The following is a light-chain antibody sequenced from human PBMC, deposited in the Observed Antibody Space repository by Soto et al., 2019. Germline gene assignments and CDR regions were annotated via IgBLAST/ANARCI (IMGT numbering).Light chain of an antibody. V-gene: IGKV3-20*01. Sequence: EIVLTQSPGTLSLSPGERATLSCRASQSISSTYLAWYQQKPGQAPRLLIYGASSRATGIPDRFSGSGSGTNFTLTISRLEPEDFAVYYCQQYGGSHPYTFGLRNKLALK. CDR1: QSISSTY. CDR2: GAS. J-gene: IGKJ2*01. CDR3: QQYGGSHPYT.